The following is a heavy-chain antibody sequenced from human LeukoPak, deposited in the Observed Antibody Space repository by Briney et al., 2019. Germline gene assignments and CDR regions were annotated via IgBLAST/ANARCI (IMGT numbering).Heavy chain of an antibody. CDR3: ARQAVARPFDL. V-gene: IGHV3-21*06. CDR1: GFICSDHS. CDR2: ISSSSAYI. Sequence: PGGSLRLSCVASGFICSDHSMDWVRQAPGKGLEWVSSISSSSAYIFYSDSVKGRFTISRDNAQSSLYLQMNSLRAGDTAVYYCARQAVARPFDLWGQGTMVAVSS. J-gene: IGHJ3*01.